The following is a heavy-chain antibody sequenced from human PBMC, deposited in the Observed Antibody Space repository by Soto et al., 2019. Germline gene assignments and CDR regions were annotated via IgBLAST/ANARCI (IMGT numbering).Heavy chain of an antibody. V-gene: IGHV4-39*01. CDR2: IYHSGST. D-gene: IGHD2-21*01. Sequence: SETLSLTCTVSGGSITTGTYYWDWIRQSPGKGLEWIGSIYHSGSTYYNPSLKSRVTISVDTSKNQSSLRLRSVTAAETAVYYCARQSVINGNWFEPWGRGTLVTVSS. CDR1: GGSITTGTYY. J-gene: IGHJ5*02. CDR3: ARQSVINGNWFEP.